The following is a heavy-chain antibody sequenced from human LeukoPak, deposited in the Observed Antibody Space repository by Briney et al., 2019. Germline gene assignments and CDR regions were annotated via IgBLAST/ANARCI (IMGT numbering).Heavy chain of an antibody. CDR2: ISSSSSTI. V-gene: IGHV3-48*01. Sequence: PGGTLSLSCTASGFTFSSYSMNWVRQAPGKGLEWVSYISSSSSTIYYAVSVKGRFTISRDNAKTSLYLQMNSLRAEDTAVYYCARDGPVAEVVDYWGQGTLVTVSA. CDR3: ARDGPVAEVVDY. J-gene: IGHJ4*02. D-gene: IGHD6-19*01. CDR1: GFTFSSYS.